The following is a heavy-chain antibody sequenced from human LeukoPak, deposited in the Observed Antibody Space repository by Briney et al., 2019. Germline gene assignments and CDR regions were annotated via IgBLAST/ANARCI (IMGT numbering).Heavy chain of an antibody. CDR1: GFTFDDYA. CDR2: IYSGGST. V-gene: IGHV3-66*01. D-gene: IGHD4-23*01. Sequence: PGGSLRLSCAASGFTFDDYAMHWVRQAPGKGLEWVSVIYSGGSTYYADSVKGRFTISRDNSKNTLYLQMNSLRAEDTAVYYCARDRRVVIFGDDAFDIWGQGTMVTVSS. J-gene: IGHJ3*02. CDR3: ARDRRVVIFGDDAFDI.